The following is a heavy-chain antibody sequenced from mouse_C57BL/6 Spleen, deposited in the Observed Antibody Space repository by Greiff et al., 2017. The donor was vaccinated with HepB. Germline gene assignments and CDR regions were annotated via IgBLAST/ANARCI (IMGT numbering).Heavy chain of an antibody. CDR1: GFTFSDYG. Sequence: EVQLVESGGGLVKPGGSLKLSCAASGFTFSDYGMHWVRQAPEKGLEWVAYISSGSSTIYYADTVKGRFTISRDKAKNTMFLQMTSLRSEDTAMYYCAYYYYGPCYAMDYWGQGTSVTVSS. D-gene: IGHD1-1*01. J-gene: IGHJ4*01. CDR3: AYYYYGPCYAMDY. CDR2: ISSGSSTI. V-gene: IGHV5-17*01.